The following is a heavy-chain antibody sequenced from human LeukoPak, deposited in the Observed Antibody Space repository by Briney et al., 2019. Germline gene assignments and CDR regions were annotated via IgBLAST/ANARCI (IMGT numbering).Heavy chain of an antibody. V-gene: IGHV3-30-3*01. J-gene: IGHJ2*01. CDR3: AREGIVGWELLSLGYFGL. CDR2: ISYDGSNK. D-gene: IGHD1-26*01. CDR1: GFTFSSYA. Sequence: PGGSLRLSCAASGFTFSSYAMHWVRQAPGKGLEWVAVISYDGSNKYYADSVKGRFTISRDNSKNTLYLQMNSLRAEDTAVYYCAREGIVGWELLSLGYFGLWGRGTLVTVSS.